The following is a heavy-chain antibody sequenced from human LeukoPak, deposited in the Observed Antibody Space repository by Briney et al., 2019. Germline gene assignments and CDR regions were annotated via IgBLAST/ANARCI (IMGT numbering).Heavy chain of an antibody. V-gene: IGHV1-58*01. CDR3: ARVSGVVIILDY. CDR1: GFTFTSSA. D-gene: IGHD3-3*01. CDR2: IVVGSGNT. J-gene: IGHJ4*02. Sequence: SVKVSCKASGFTFTSSAVQWVRQARGQRLEWIGWIVVGSGNTNYAQKFQGRVTMTRDTSISTAYMELSRQRSDDTAVYYCARVSGVVIILDYWGQGTLVTVSS.